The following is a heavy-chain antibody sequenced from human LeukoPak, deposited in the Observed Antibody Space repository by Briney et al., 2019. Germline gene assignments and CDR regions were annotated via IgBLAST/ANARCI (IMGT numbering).Heavy chain of an antibody. Sequence: ASLKVSCKDSGYTFTAYFMHWVRQAPGQGLEWMGWIDTNTGDPKYAQNFQGRVTITRDTSIGTAYMELSSLISDDTAVYYCASEAICAGGSCYLQRVASWGPGTLVTVSS. CDR1: GYTFTAYF. CDR3: ASEAICAGGSCYLQRVAS. J-gene: IGHJ4*02. V-gene: IGHV1-2*02. D-gene: IGHD2-15*01. CDR2: IDTNTGDP.